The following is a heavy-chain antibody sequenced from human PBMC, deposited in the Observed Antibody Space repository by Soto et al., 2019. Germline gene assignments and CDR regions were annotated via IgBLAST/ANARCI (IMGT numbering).Heavy chain of an antibody. D-gene: IGHD3-10*01. V-gene: IGHV4-61*01. CDR2: IDYSGST. J-gene: IGHJ6*02. CDR1: GGSVSSGRYY. CDR3: ARYRASSLNAKHEGSYGMDV. Sequence: QVQLQESGPGLVKPSETLSLTCTVSGGSVSSGRYYWSWMRQPPGKGLEWVVYIDYSGSTNYNPSLKSRVTISVDTSQTQFSRRLNSVTAADTAVYYCARYRASSLNAKHEGSYGMDVWGQGTTVGVSS.